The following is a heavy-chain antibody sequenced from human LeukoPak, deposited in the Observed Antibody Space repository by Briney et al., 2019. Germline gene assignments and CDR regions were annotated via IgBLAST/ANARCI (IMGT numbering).Heavy chain of an antibody. Sequence: GRSLRLSCAASGFTFSSYAVHWVRQAPGKGLEWVAVISYDGSNKYYADSVKGRFTISRDNSKNTLYLQMNSLRAEDTAVYYCARVQYCSSTSCPTWYYFDYWGQGTLVTVSS. CDR2: ISYDGSNK. J-gene: IGHJ4*02. V-gene: IGHV3-30-3*01. D-gene: IGHD2-2*01. CDR1: GFTFSSYA. CDR3: ARVQYCSSTSCPTWYYFDY.